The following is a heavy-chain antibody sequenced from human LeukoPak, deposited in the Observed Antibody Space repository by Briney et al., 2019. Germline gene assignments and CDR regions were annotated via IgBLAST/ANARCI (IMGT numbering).Heavy chain of an antibody. V-gene: IGHV1-18*01. D-gene: IGHD6-6*01. CDR3: ARQQVGRLFYASSRPRGAMDV. CDR1: GYTFSDYG. J-gene: IGHJ6*02. CDR2: ISLHNGNT. Sequence: GASVKVSCKASGYTFSDYGISWVRQAPGLGLEWMGWISLHNGNTNYAQNFQGRVTTTADTSTSTAYMEVRSLRSDDTAVYYCARQQVGRLFYASSRPRGAMDVWGQGTTVTVSS.